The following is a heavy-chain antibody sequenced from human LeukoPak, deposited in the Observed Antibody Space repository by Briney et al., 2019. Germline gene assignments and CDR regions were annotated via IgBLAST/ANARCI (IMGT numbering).Heavy chain of an antibody. V-gene: IGHV3-30-3*01. Sequence: GGSLRLSCAASGFTFSSYAMSWVRQAPGKGLEWVAVISYDGSNKYYADSVKGRFTISRDNSKNTLYLQMNSLRAEDTAAYYCARDSMVRGVILYYFDYWGQGTLVTVSS. CDR3: ARDSMVRGVILYYFDY. CDR2: ISYDGSNK. CDR1: GFTFSSYA. D-gene: IGHD3-10*01. J-gene: IGHJ4*02.